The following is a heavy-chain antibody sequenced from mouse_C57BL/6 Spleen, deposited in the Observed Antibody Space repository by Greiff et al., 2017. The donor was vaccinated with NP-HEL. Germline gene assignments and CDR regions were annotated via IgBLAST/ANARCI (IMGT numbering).Heavy chain of an antibody. CDR1: GYTFTDYN. Sequence: VQLKESGPELVKPGASVKIPCKASGYTFTDYNMDWVKQSHGKSLEWIGDINPNNGGTIYNQKFKGKATLTVDKSSSTAYMELRSLTSEDTAVYYCGASNWDDLFAYWGQGTLVTVSA. CDR2: INPNNGGT. D-gene: IGHD4-1*01. J-gene: IGHJ3*01. V-gene: IGHV1-18*01. CDR3: GASNWDDLFAY.